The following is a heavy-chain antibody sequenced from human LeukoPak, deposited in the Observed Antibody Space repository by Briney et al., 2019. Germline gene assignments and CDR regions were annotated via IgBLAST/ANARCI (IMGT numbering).Heavy chain of an antibody. D-gene: IGHD1-1*01. V-gene: IGHV3-9*03. Sequence: GRSLRLSCAASGFTLDDYAMHWVRQAPGKGLEWVSGISWNSGYIGYADSVKGRFTISRDNAKNSLYLQMNSLRAEDMASYYCAKARGGTRWYMDVWGKGTTVTVSS. J-gene: IGHJ6*03. CDR1: GFTLDDYA. CDR3: AKARGGTRWYMDV. CDR2: ISWNSGYI.